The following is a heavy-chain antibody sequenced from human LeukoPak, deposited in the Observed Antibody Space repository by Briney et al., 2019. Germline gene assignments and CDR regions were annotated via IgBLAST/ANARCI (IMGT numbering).Heavy chain of an antibody. D-gene: IGHD3-22*01. CDR1: GFTVSSNY. J-gene: IGHJ3*02. CDR2: IYSGGST. V-gene: IGHV3-53*01. CDR3: ARNYYDSSGYSDAFDI. Sequence: GGSLRLSCAASGFTVSSNYMSWVRQAPGKGLEWVSVIYSGGSTYYADSVKGRFTISRDNSKNTLYLQMNSLRAEDTAVYYCARNYYDSSGYSDAFDIWGQGTMVTVSS.